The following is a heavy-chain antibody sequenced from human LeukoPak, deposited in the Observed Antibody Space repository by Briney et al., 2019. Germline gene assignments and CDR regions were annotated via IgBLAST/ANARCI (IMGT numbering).Heavy chain of an antibody. CDR3: ARWEFTPTNMDV. J-gene: IGHJ6*03. CDR2: IYSGGST. CDR1: GFSVSSNY. Sequence: PGGSLRLSCAASGFSVSSNYMNWVRQAPGKGLEWVSVIYSGGSTYYADSVKGRFTISRDNSKNTLYLQMNSLRAEDTAVYYCARWEFTPTNMDVWGKGTTVTVSS. D-gene: IGHD1-26*01. V-gene: IGHV3-53*01.